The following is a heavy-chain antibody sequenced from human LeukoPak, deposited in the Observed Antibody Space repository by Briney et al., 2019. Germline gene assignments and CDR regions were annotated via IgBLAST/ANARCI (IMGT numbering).Heavy chain of an antibody. CDR3: AISSYCGGDCYRDPAFDY. CDR2: FDPDDGKT. Sequence: GGSLRLSCAASGFTFSSYAMHWVRQAPGKGLEWMGGFDPDDGKTVYAQKFQGRVTMTEDTSTDTGYMELSSLRSEDTAVYYCAISSYCGGDCYRDPAFDYWGQGTLVTVSS. V-gene: IGHV1-24*01. J-gene: IGHJ4*02. CDR1: GFTFSSYA. D-gene: IGHD2-21*02.